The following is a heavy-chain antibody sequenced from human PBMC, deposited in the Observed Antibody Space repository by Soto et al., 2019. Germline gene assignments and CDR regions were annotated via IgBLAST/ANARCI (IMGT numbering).Heavy chain of an antibody. CDR1: GFTFGNYA. CDR2: ISASGGRT. V-gene: IGHV3-23*01. Sequence: GGSLRLSCRASGFTFGNYAMAWVRQAPGKGLEWVSGISASGGRTYYADSAKGRFTISRDNSNNTLYLQMSSLRAEDTAVYYCAKDLEVLSARFESWGQGALVTVSS. CDR3: AKDLEVLSARFES. D-gene: IGHD2-15*01. J-gene: IGHJ4*02.